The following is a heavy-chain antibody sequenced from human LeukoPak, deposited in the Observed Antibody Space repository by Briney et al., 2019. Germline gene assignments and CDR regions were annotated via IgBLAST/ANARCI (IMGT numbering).Heavy chain of an antibody. V-gene: IGHV3-23*01. CDR1: RFTFTSYS. Sequence: GGSLRLSCAASRFTFTSYSMNWVRQAQGKGLEWVSTISGGGGSTYYADSVKGRFTISRDNSKNTLYLQVNSLRAEDTAVYYCAKGGKWDVTPFDYWGQGTLVTVSS. CDR2: ISGGGGST. CDR3: AKGGKWDVTPFDY. D-gene: IGHD1-26*01. J-gene: IGHJ4*02.